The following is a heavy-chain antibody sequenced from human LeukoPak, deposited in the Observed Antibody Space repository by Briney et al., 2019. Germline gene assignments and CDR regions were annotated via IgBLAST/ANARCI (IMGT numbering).Heavy chain of an antibody. CDR3: ARDHIAAAGTDY. CDR1: GFTFSSYS. D-gene: IGHD6-13*01. J-gene: IGHJ4*02. CDR2: ISSSSSNI. V-gene: IGHV3-48*01. Sequence: PGGSLRLSCAASGFTFSSYSMNWVRQAPGKGLEWVSYISSSSSNIYYADSVKGRFTISRENAKKSLYLQMNSLRPEETAVYSCARDHIAAAGTDYWGRGTLVTASS.